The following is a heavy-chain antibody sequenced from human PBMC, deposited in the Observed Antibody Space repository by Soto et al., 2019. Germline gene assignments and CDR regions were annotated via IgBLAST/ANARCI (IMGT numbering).Heavy chain of an antibody. V-gene: IGHV5-51*01. CDR1: GYTFSHFW. J-gene: IGHJ4*02. D-gene: IGHD6-13*01. CDR3: ARSPRSSPYFDY. Sequence: EVHLVQSRAEVKRPGESLKISCQCSGYTFSHFWIGWVRQLPGKGLEWMGIIYPGDHETRYSPSFHGKVTISADKSINTAYLQWNSLEASDTAFYFCARSPRSSPYFDYWGQGALVTVSS. CDR2: IYPGDHET.